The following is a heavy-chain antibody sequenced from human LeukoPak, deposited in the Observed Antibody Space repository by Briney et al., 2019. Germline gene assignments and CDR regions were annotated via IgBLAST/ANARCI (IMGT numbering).Heavy chain of an antibody. Sequence: PGGSLGLSCAASGFTFSTYAMSWVRQAPGKGLEWVSTISSGGGFTYYSESVKGRFTISRDSSKSTLCLQMNSLRAEDTAVYYCAKDLRIRAGVPDYWGQGTLVTVSS. D-gene: IGHD2-8*01. J-gene: IGHJ4*02. V-gene: IGHV3-23*01. CDR3: AKDLRIRAGVPDY. CDR2: ISSGGGFT. CDR1: GFTFSTYA.